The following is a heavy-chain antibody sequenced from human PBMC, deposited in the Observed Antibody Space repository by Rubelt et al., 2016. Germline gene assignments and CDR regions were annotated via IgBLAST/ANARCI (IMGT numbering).Heavy chain of an antibody. Sequence: QVQLVQSGAEVKKPGASVQVSCKASGYTFTSYAMHWVRQAPGQRLEWMGWINAGHVNTKYSQTVQGRVTITRDTSASTAYMEVSSLRSEDTAVYYCARERDIVVVPAAIRALYWGQGTLVTVSS. V-gene: IGHV1-3*01. J-gene: IGHJ4*02. D-gene: IGHD2-2*01. CDR1: GYTFTSYA. CDR2: INAGHVNT. CDR3: ARERDIVVVPAAIRALY.